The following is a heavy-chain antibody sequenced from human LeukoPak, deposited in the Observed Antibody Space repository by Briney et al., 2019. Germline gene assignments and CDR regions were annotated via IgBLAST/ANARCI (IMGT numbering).Heavy chain of an antibody. CDR2: ISAYNGNT. Sequence: ASVKVSCKASGYTFTSYGISWVRQAPGQGLEWMGWISAYNGNTNYAQTLQGRVTMTTDTSTSTAYMELRSLRSDDTAVYYCARGSGRWLQSSFDYWGQGTLVTVSS. D-gene: IGHD5-24*01. J-gene: IGHJ4*02. CDR3: ARGSGRWLQSSFDY. V-gene: IGHV1-18*01. CDR1: GYTFTSYG.